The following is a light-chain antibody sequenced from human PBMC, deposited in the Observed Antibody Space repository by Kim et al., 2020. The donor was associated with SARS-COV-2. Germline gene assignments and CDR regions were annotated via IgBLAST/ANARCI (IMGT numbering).Light chain of an antibody. CDR1: SGQSTYI. J-gene: IGLJ3*02. CDR2: VEGSGSY. CDR3: ETWDSNTQV. V-gene: IGLV4-60*03. Sequence: QPVLTQSSSASASLGSSVKLTCTLSSGQSTYIIAWHQQQPGKAPRYLMKVEGSGSYNKGSGIPDRFSGSSSGADRYLTISNLQSEDEADYYWETWDSNTQVFGGGTKLTVL.